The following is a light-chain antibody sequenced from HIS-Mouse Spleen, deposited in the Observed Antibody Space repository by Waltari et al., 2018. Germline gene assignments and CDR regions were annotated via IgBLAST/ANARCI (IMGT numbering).Light chain of an antibody. CDR1: SRYVGGYNY. CDR3: SSYTSSSTVV. Sequence: QSALTQPASVSGSPGQSITISCTGTSRYVGGYNYVSWYQQHPGKAPKLMIYEVSNRPSGVSNRFSGSKSGNTASLTISGLQAEDETDYYCSSYTSSSTVVFGGGTKLTVL. CDR2: EVS. V-gene: IGLV2-14*01. J-gene: IGLJ2*01.